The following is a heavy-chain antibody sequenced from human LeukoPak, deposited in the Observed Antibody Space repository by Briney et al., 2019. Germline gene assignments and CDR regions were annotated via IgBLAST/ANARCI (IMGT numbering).Heavy chain of an antibody. Sequence: SETLSLTCIVSGGSISSGGHYWGWIRQPPGKGLEWIGSIYYSGSTYYNPSLNSRVTIFIDMSKNQFSLKLSSVTAADTAVYYCARSPLAFYDSSGYPRVWFDPWGQGTLVTVSS. J-gene: IGHJ5*02. V-gene: IGHV4-39*07. D-gene: IGHD3-22*01. CDR3: ARSPLAFYDSSGYPRVWFDP. CDR2: IYYSGST. CDR1: GGSISSGGHY.